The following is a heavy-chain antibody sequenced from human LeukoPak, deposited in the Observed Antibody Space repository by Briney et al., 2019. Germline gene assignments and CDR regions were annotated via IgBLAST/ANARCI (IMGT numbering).Heavy chain of an antibody. D-gene: IGHD6-19*01. Sequence: PGGSLRLSCAASGFTFSSHAMSWGRQAPGKGLEMVSPFRGDRGSSYYADSVKGRFTIYIDNRKKSLYLQPNSLRKDGAALYYCAKDILPLIAVAGTGPPHYYYYGMRVWGQGTTVTVSS. CDR1: GFTFSSHA. CDR2: FRGDRGSS. CDR3: AKDILPLIAVAGTGPPHYYYYGMRV. V-gene: IGHV3-43*02. J-gene: IGHJ6*02.